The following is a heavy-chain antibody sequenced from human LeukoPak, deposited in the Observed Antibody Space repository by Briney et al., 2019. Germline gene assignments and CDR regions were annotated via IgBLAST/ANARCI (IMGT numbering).Heavy chain of an antibody. CDR3: ARDDGGNSEYYFDY. CDR2: ISYDGSNK. Sequence: GGSMRLSCAASGFTFSSYAMHWVRQAPGKGLEWVAVISYDGSNKYYADSVKGRFTISRHNSKNTLYLQMNSLRAEDTAVYYCARDDGGNSEYYFDYWGQGTLVTVSS. CDR1: GFTFSSYA. D-gene: IGHD4-23*01. J-gene: IGHJ4*02. V-gene: IGHV3-30*01.